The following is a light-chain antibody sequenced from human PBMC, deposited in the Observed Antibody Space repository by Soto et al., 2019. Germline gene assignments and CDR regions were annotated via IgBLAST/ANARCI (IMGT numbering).Light chain of an antibody. CDR3: QQYGSSPPIT. Sequence: EIVLTQSPGTLSLSPGERATLSCRSSQSVSSSYLAWYQQKPGQAPRLLIYGASSRATGIPHRFSGSGSGTDFTLTISRLEPEDFAVYYCQQYGSSPPITFGQGTRLEIK. V-gene: IGKV3-20*01. CDR1: QSVSSSY. J-gene: IGKJ5*01. CDR2: GAS.